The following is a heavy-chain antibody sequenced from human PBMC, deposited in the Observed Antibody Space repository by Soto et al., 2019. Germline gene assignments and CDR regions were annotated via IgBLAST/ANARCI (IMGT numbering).Heavy chain of an antibody. CDR2: ISWNSGSI. V-gene: IGHV3-9*01. D-gene: IGHD2-2*01. Sequence: EVQLVESGGGLVQPGRSLRLSCAASGFTFDDYAMHWVRQAPGKGLEWVSGISWNSGSIGYADSVKGRFTISRDNAKNSLYLQMNSLRAEYTALYYCAKDSSTSRLYYYYGMDVWGQGTTVTVSS. J-gene: IGHJ6*02. CDR1: GFTFDDYA. CDR3: AKDSSTSRLYYYYGMDV.